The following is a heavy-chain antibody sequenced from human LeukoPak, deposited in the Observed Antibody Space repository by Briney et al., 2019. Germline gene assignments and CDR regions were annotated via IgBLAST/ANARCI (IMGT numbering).Heavy chain of an antibody. Sequence: GASLKISSKGAGYCFANYWIGWVRQRPGKGLEWMGIIYPGDSDTKYSPSFQGLVTISADKSISNAYLQWSSLKASDTAMYYCARLKDSSPYYYYYYMDVWGKGTTVTVSS. D-gene: IGHD3-22*01. CDR2: IYPGDSDT. CDR1: GYCFANYW. V-gene: IGHV5-51*01. J-gene: IGHJ6*03. CDR3: ARLKDSSPYYYYYYMDV.